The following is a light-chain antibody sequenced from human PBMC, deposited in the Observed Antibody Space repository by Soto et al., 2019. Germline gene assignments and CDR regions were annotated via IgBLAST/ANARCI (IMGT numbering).Light chain of an antibody. CDR2: GGA. J-gene: IGKJ1*01. V-gene: IGKV3-20*01. CDR1: QTIGSSD. Sequence: ELVLTQSPGTLSLSPGECATLSCRSSQTIGSSDLAWYQQMPGQSPRLLIYGGANSATGIPDRFSATGSETDFTLTIRRLEPEDFAGYYCQQYRTPSQTFGKGTQVE. CDR3: QQYRTPSQT.